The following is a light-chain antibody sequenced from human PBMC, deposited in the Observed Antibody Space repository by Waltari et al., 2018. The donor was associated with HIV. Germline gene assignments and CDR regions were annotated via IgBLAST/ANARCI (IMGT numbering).Light chain of an antibody. CDR1: ALPKQY. V-gene: IGLV3-25*03. J-gene: IGLJ1*01. Sequence: SYELTQPPSVSVSPGQTARITCSGDALPKQYAYWYQQKPGQAPILVRYKDIERPSGIPERFSGSSSGTTVTLTISGVQAEDEADYYCQSADSSDTFVFGSGTKVTVL. CDR3: QSADSSDTFV. CDR2: KDI.